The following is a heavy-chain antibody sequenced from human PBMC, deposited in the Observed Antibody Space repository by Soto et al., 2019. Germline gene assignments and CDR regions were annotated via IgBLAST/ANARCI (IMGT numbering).Heavy chain of an antibody. J-gene: IGHJ4*02. Sequence: GASVKVSCKASGYTFTSYGISWVRQAPGQGLEWMGWISAYNGNTNYAQKLQGRVTMTTDTSTSTAYMELRSLRSDDTAVYYCARVVRVVPPAPSDDWGQGSLVTVSS. CDR2: ISAYNGNT. CDR1: GYTFTSYG. V-gene: IGHV1-18*01. D-gene: IGHD2-2*01. CDR3: ARVVRVVPPAPSDD.